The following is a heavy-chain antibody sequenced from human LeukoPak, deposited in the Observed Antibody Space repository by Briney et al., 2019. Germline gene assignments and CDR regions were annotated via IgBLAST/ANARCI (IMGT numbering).Heavy chain of an antibody. CDR3: SRGSGWLSVY. Sequence: GGSLRLSCTASGFTFGDYLMSWFRQAPGKGLEWIGFISGGTTEYAASVKGRFTISGDDSTSIAYLQMNSLTTEDTAVYYCSRGSGWLSVYWGQGTLVTVSS. CDR2: ISGGTT. V-gene: IGHV3-49*03. D-gene: IGHD6-19*01. CDR1: GFTFGDYL. J-gene: IGHJ4*02.